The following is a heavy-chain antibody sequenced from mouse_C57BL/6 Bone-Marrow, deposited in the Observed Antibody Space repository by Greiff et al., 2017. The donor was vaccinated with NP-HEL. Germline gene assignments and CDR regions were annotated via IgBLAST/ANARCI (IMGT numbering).Heavy chain of an antibody. D-gene: IGHD1-1*01. CDR3: ARRKSKFITTVVARYFDY. V-gene: IGHV1-42*01. J-gene: IGHJ2*01. CDR1: GYSFTGYY. Sequence: EVQLQQSGPELVKPGASVKISCKASGYSFTGYYMNWVKQSPEKSLEWIGEINPSTGGTTYNQKFKAKATLTVDKSSSTAYMQVKSLTSEDSAVYYCARRKSKFITTVVARYFDYWGQGTTLTVSS. CDR2: INPSTGGT.